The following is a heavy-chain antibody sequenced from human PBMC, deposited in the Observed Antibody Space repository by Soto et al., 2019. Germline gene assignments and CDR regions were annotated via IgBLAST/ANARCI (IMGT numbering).Heavy chain of an antibody. V-gene: IGHV4-30-2*01. CDR2: MYHSGST. CDR3: ARGSTTEKVDS. J-gene: IGHJ4*02. Sequence: PSETLSLTCAVSGGSISSGGYSWSWIRQPPGKGLGWIGYMYHSGSTYYNPSLKSRVTISIDRSKNQFSLKLSSVTAADTAVYYCARGSTTEKVDSWGQGILVTVSS. CDR1: GGSISSGGYS.